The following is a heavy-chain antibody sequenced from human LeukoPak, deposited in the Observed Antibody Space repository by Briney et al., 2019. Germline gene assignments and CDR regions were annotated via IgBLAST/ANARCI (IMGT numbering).Heavy chain of an antibody. CDR3: ARGRRGKTAARSLIFDY. D-gene: IGHD6-6*01. CDR1: GHTFTSYD. CDR2: MNPNSGNT. J-gene: IGHJ4*02. V-gene: IGHV1-8*01. Sequence: GASVKVSCKASGHTFTSYDINWVRQATGQGLEWMGWMNPNSGNTGYAQKFQGRVTMTGNTSIGTAYMELSSLRSEDTAVYYCARGRRGKTAARSLIFDYWGQGTLVTVSS.